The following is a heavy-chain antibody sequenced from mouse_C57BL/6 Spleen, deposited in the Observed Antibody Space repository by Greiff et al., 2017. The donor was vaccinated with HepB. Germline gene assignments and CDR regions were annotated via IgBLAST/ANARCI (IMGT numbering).Heavy chain of an antibody. Sequence: QVQLQQSGAELVRPGASVTLSCKASGYPFTDYELHLVKQTPVHGLEWIGAIDPETGGTAYNQKFKGKAILTADKSSSTAYMEIRSLTSEDSAVYYCTREGFGGSTPWYFDVWGTGTTVTGAS. J-gene: IGHJ1*03. V-gene: IGHV1-15*01. CDR1: GYPFTDYE. CDR2: IDPETGGT. D-gene: IGHD1-1*01. CDR3: TREGFGGSTPWYFDV.